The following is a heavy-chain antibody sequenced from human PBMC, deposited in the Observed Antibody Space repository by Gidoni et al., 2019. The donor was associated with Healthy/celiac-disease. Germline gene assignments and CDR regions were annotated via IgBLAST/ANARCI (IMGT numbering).Heavy chain of an antibody. J-gene: IGHJ3*01. CDR1: GDTFTGDH. D-gene: IGHD2-2*01. CDR3: ARGGGIVVVSPDAFDL. V-gene: IGHV1-2*02. Sequence: QVQLVQYGAEVKKPGASVKVTCKASGDTFTGDHMHWVRQAPGQGLEWMGWINPNSGGTNYAQTFPGRVTMTRDSSISTAYMELRRLRSDGPAVYYCARGGGIVVVSPDAFDLWGPGTMVTVSS. CDR2: INPNSGGT.